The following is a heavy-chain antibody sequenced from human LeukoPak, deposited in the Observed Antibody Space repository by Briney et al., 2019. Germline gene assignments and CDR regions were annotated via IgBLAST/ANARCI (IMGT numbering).Heavy chain of an antibody. CDR2: ISYDGSNK. V-gene: IGHV3-30*18. Sequence: PGGSLRLSCAASGFTFSSYGMHWVRQAPGKGLEWVAVISYDGSNKYYADSVKGRFTISRDNSKNTLYLQMNSLRAEDTAVYYCAKAYPRFALGGMDVWGQGTTVTVSS. D-gene: IGHD3-10*01. J-gene: IGHJ6*02. CDR3: AKAYPRFALGGMDV. CDR1: GFTFSSYG.